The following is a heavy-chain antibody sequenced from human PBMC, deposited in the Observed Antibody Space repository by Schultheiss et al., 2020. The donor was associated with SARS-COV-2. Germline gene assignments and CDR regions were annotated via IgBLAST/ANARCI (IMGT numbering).Heavy chain of an antibody. J-gene: IGHJ4*02. CDR2: ISSSSSYI. CDR1: GFTFSRYW. Sequence: GGSLRLSCAASGFTFSRYWMSWVRQAPGKGLEWVSSISSSSSYIYYADSVKGRFTISRDNAKNSLYLQMNSLRAEDTAVYYCAPYQPLTTPSDYWGQGTLVTVSS. CDR3: APYQPLTTPSDY. D-gene: IGHD2-2*01. V-gene: IGHV3-21*01.